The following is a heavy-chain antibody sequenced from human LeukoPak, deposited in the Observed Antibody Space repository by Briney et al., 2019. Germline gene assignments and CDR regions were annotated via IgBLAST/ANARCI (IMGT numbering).Heavy chain of an antibody. V-gene: IGHV3-33*01. Sequence: PGRSLRLCCAASGFTFSSYGMHWVRQAPGKGLEWVAVIWYDGSNKYYADSVKGRFTISRDNSKNTLYLQMNSLRAEDTAVYYCARVGLLVAFDIWGQGTMVTVSS. D-gene: IGHD2-8*02. CDR1: GFTFSSYG. J-gene: IGHJ3*02. CDR3: ARVGLLVAFDI. CDR2: IWYDGSNK.